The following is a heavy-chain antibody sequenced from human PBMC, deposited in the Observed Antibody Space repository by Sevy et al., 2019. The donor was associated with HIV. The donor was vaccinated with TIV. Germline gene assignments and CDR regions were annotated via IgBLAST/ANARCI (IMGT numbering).Heavy chain of an antibody. Sequence: GGSLRLSCAASGISFSDHYMSWIRQAPGKGLEWVSYISSSGGSVYYADSVKGRLTISRDNDKKSLYLQMNNLRVEDTAVYYCARDQTSRPNGGDSDDAFDIWGRGTMVTVS. CDR3: ARDQTSRPNGGDSDDAFDI. D-gene: IGHD2-21*02. CDR1: GISFSDHY. J-gene: IGHJ3*02. CDR2: ISSSGGSV. V-gene: IGHV3-11*04.